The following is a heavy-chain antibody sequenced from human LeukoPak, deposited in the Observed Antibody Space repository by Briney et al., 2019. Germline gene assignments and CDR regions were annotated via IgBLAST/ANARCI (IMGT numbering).Heavy chain of an antibody. Sequence: ASVKVSLKSSGYTFTNSDTNWGRQAPGQGRGWVGWMKTNKANTGNANKLQCRVTMTRNTSISTASMDLSSLRFKDRTLYYCAVSHNSCSYSMEVWGQGTPVTVSS. CDR3: AVSHNSCSYSMEV. CDR2: MKTNKANT. CDR1: GYTFTNSD. J-gene: IGHJ6*02. V-gene: IGHV1-8*01. D-gene: IGHD2-15*01.